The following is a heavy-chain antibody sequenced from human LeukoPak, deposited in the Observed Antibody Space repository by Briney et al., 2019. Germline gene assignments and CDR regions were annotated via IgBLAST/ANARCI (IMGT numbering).Heavy chain of an antibody. CDR2: ASFDESKT. V-gene: IGHV3-33*08. Sequence: GGSLRLSCAASGFTFSSYAMSWVRQAPGKGLEWVAFASFDESKTYYMDSVKGRFAISRDNSKNTLYLQLTSLKAEDTAVYYCARAGKWLPDDLDYWGQGTLVTVSS. J-gene: IGHJ4*02. CDR1: GFTFSSYA. D-gene: IGHD3-10*01. CDR3: ARAGKWLPDDLDY.